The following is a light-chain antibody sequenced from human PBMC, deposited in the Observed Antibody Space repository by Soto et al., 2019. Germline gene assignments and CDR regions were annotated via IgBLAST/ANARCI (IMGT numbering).Light chain of an antibody. CDR1: SSDVGAYNY. V-gene: IGLV2-14*01. CDR3: SSYTSSSTPCV. J-gene: IGLJ1*01. Sequence: QSALTQPASVSGSPGQSITISCTGTSSDVGAYNYVSWYQQHPGKAPKLMIYEVSNRPSGVSNRFSGSKSGNTASLTISGLQAEDEADYYSSSYTSSSTPCVFGTGTKSPS. CDR2: EVS.